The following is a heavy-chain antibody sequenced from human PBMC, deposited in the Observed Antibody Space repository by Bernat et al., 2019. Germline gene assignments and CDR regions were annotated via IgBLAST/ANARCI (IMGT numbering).Heavy chain of an antibody. J-gene: IGHJ4*02. CDR3: ARTMGRYCSSTSCEFDY. D-gene: IGHD2-2*01. CDR1: GGTFSSYA. V-gene: IGHV1-69*17. CDR2: IIPIFGIA. Sequence: QVQLVQSGAEVKKPGSSVKVSCKASGGTFSSYAISWVRQAPGQGLEWMGGIIPIFGIANYAQKFQGRVTITADKSTSTAYMELSSLRSEDTAVYYCARTMGRYCSSTSCEFDYWGQGTLVTVSS.